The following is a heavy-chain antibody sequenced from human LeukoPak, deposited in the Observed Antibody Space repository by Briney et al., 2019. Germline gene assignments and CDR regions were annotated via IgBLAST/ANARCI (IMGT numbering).Heavy chain of an antibody. CDR3: ARSFYDISVRYYQYFDY. J-gene: IGHJ4*02. V-gene: IGHV3-66*01. D-gene: IGHD3-9*01. Sequence: PGGSLRLSCVASELSVSSNYMSRVRQAPGKGLGWVSVIYRNGSSYYAESVKGRFTISRDNSKNTLYIQMNSLRAEDTAVYYCARSFYDISVRYYQYFDYWGQGTLVTVSS. CDR1: ELSVSSNY. CDR2: IYRNGSS.